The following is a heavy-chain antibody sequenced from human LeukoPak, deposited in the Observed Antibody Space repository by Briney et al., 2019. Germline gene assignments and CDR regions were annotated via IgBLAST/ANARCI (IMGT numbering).Heavy chain of an antibody. CDR3: AREGSPFYYYYMDV. J-gene: IGHJ6*03. Sequence: ASVKVSCEASGYTFTSYYMHWVRQAPGQGLEWMGWISTYNGNTNYAQKLQGRVTMTTDTSTSIAYMELRSLRSDDTAVYYCAREGSPFYYYYMDVWGKGTTVTVSS. D-gene: IGHD2-15*01. CDR2: ISTYNGNT. V-gene: IGHV1-18*04. CDR1: GYTFTSYY.